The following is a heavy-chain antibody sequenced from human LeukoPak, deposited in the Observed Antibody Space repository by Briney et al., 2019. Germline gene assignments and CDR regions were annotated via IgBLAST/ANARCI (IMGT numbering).Heavy chain of an antibody. J-gene: IGHJ4*02. CDR2: IYYSGTT. V-gene: IGHV4-59*01. CDR3: ATWYYDGGGYRYFDY. Sequence: SETLSLTCTVSGGSKSSYYWTWIRQPPGKGLEWIGYIYYSGTTAYNPSLKSRVTISVDTSKNQFSLKLDSVTAADTAVYYCATWYYDGGGYRYFDYWGQGTLVTVSS. D-gene: IGHD3-22*01. CDR1: GGSKSSYY.